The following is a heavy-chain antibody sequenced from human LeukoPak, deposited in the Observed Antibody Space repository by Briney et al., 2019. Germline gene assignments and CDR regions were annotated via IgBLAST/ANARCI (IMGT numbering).Heavy chain of an antibody. V-gene: IGHV1-18*01. Sequence: ASVKVSCKASGYTFTSYGISWVRQAPGQGLEWMGWISAYNGNTKYAQKLQDRVTMTTDTPTTTAYMEVRSLTSDDTAVYYCARGSAMAQKQLVRHFDSWGQGTLVIVSS. CDR1: GYTFTSYG. CDR3: ARGSAMAQKQLVRHFDS. J-gene: IGHJ4*02. CDR2: ISAYNGNT. D-gene: IGHD6-6*01.